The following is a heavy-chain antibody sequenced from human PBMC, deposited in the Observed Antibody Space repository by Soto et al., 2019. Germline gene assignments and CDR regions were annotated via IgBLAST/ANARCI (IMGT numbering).Heavy chain of an antibody. CDR1: GYSFASYW. V-gene: IGHV5-10-1*01. CDR3: ARLDCSSTSCYYYYGMDV. D-gene: IGHD2-2*01. J-gene: IGHJ6*02. CDR2: IDPSDSYT. Sequence: PGESLKISCKGSGYSFASYWISWVRQMPGKGLEWMGRIDPSDSYTNYSPSFQGHVTISADKSISTAYLQWSSLKASDTAMYYCARLDCSSTSCYYYYGMDVLGQGTTVTVS.